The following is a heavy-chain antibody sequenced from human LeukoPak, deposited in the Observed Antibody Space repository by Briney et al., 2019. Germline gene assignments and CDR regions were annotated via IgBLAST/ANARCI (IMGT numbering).Heavy chain of an antibody. J-gene: IGHJ1*01. Sequence: TGGSLRLSCTASGFTFSTYSMNWVRQAPGRGLEWVSYISGSSSSSDGGAMQYADSVRGRFTISRDTSKNTLYLQMNSLRAEDTAVYYCASRYSSGWYVGEYFQHWGQGTLVTVSS. CDR1: GFTFSTYS. CDR2: ISGSSSSSDGGAM. CDR3: ASRYSSGWYVGEYFQH. D-gene: IGHD6-13*01. V-gene: IGHV3-48*01.